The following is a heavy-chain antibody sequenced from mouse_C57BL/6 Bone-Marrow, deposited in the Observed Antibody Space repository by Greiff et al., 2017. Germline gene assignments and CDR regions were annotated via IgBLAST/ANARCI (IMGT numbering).Heavy chain of an antibody. Sequence: QVQLQQSGAELARPGASVKLSCKASGYTFTSYGISWVKQRTGQGLEWIGEIYPRSGNTYYNEKFKGKATLTADKSSSTAYMELRSLTSEDFAVYFCARERADCRNYLAWFAYWGQGTLVTVSA. CDR3: ARERADCRNYLAWFAY. V-gene: IGHV1-81*01. CDR2: IYPRSGNT. CDR1: GYTFTSYG. J-gene: IGHJ3*01. D-gene: IGHD2-5*01.